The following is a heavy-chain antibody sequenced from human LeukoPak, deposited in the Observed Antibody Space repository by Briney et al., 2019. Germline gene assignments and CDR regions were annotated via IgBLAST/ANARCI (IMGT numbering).Heavy chain of an antibody. Sequence: PSETLSLTCAVYGGSFSGYYWSWIRQPPGKGLEWIGEINHSGSTNYNPSLKSRVTISVDTSKNQFSLKLSSVTAADTAVYYCARARNDGPFDYWGQGTLVTVSS. CDR3: ARARNDGPFDY. CDR2: INHSGST. J-gene: IGHJ4*02. V-gene: IGHV4-34*01. CDR1: GGSFSGYY.